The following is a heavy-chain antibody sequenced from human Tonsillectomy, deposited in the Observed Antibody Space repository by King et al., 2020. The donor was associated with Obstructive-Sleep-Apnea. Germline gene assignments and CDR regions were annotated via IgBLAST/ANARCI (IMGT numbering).Heavy chain of an antibody. D-gene: IGHD3-10*01. CDR3: ASLSLVRGLIISVGFDY. CDR2: FDPQDGEI. Sequence: QLVQSGTEVKKPGASVKVSCKVSEDRLTKLSIHWVRQAPGKGLEWMGGFDPQDGEILYAQKFQGRVTVTEDTMELSSLRSEDTAVYYCASLSLVRGLIISVGFDYWGQGTLVTVSS. V-gene: IGHV1-24*01. CDR1: EDRLTKLS. J-gene: IGHJ4*02.